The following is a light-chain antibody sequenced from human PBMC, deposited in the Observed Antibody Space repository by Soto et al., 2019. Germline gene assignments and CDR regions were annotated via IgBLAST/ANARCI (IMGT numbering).Light chain of an antibody. CDR2: EAS. J-gene: IGKJ1*01. CDR1: QSLSTRS. CDR3: QQYGRSVG. V-gene: IGKV3-20*01. Sequence: EIGLTQSPCTLSLSPGERLTLSCRTSQSLSTRSLAWYQQKPGQAPSLLIYEASTRAPGTPDRFSGSGSGTDFTLTVSRLEPEDFAVYYCQQYGRSVGFGQGTKVDIK.